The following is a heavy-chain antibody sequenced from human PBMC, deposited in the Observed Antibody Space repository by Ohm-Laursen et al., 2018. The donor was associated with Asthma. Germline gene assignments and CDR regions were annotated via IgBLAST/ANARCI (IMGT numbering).Heavy chain of an antibody. V-gene: IGHV3-33*08. CDR1: GFTFSSYG. J-gene: IGHJ4*02. Sequence: SLRLSCAASGFTFSSYGMHWVRQAPGKGLEWVAVIWYDGSNKYYADSVKGRFTISRDNSKNTLYLQMNSLRAEDTAVYYCARVTLGATLDYWGQGTLVTVSS. D-gene: IGHD1-26*01. CDR2: IWYDGSNK. CDR3: ARVTLGATLDY.